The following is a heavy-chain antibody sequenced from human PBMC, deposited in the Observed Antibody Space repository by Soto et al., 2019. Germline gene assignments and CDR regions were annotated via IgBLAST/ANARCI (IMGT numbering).Heavy chain of an antibody. Sequence: QVQLVQSGAEVKKPGASVKVSCKASGYTFISYGISWVRQAPGQGLEWMGWINAFNGNTNYAQKLQGRVTMTRDTSTSTAYMELRSLSTDDTAMYYCASDPVAGTYFDYWGQGTLVTVSS. D-gene: IGHD6-19*01. CDR1: GYTFISYG. V-gene: IGHV1-18*01. J-gene: IGHJ4*02. CDR2: INAFNGNT. CDR3: ASDPVAGTYFDY.